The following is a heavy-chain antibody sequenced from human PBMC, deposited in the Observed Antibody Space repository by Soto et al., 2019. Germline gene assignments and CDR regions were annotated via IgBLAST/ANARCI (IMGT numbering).Heavy chain of an antibody. J-gene: IGHJ6*02. D-gene: IGHD3-3*01. V-gene: IGHV1-69*13. CDR3: ARDGFLGDYSYYGMDV. Sequence: SVKVSCKASGGTFSSYAISWVRQAPGQGLEWMGGIIPIFGTANYAQKFQGRVTITADESTSTAYMELSSMRSEDTAVYYCARDGFLGDYSYYGMDVWGQGTTGTVSS. CDR1: GGTFSSYA. CDR2: IIPIFGTA.